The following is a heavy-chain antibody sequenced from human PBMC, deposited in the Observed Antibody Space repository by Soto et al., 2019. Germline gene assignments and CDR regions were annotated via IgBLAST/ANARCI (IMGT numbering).Heavy chain of an antibody. CDR1: GGSISSGGYY. CDR2: IYYSGST. Sequence: SETLSLTCTVSGGSISSGGYYWSWIRQHPGKGLEWIGYIYYSGSTYYNPSLKSRVTISVDTSKNQFSLKLSSVTAADTAVYYCARDSPPADCSSTSCYTIAFHIWGQGTMVNVS. D-gene: IGHD2-2*02. J-gene: IGHJ3*02. CDR3: ARDSPPADCSSTSCYTIAFHI. V-gene: IGHV4-31*03.